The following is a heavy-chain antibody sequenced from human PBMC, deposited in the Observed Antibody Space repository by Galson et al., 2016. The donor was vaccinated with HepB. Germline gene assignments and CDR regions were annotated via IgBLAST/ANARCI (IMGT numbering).Heavy chain of an antibody. CDR1: GFTFSDFY. D-gene: IGHD6-19*01. CDR3: AKYSSGWYSEYFDY. Sequence: SLRLSCAASGFTFSDFYTSWIRQAPVKGLEWVSAISGSGGSTYYADSVKGRFTISRDNSKNTLYLQMNSLRAEDTPVCYCAKYSSGWYSEYFDYWGQGTLVTVSS. V-gene: IGHV3-23*01. J-gene: IGHJ4*02. CDR2: ISGSGGST.